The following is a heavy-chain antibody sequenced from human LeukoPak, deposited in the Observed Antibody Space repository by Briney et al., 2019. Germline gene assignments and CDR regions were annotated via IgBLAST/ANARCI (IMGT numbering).Heavy chain of an antibody. Sequence: SETLSLTCAVYGGSFSGYYWSWIRQPPGKGLEWIGEINHSGSVNYNPSLKSRVTISVDTTKIQFSLKLSSVTAADTAVYYCARVFGSGYDFRGAFDIWGQGTMVTVSS. D-gene: IGHD5-12*01. V-gene: IGHV4-34*01. CDR2: INHSGSV. CDR1: GGSFSGYY. CDR3: ARVFGSGYDFRGAFDI. J-gene: IGHJ3*02.